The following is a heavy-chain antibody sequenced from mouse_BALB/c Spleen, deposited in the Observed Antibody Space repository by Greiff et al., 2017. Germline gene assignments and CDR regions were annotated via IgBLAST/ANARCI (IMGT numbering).Heavy chain of an antibody. Sequence: VQRVESGPGLVAPSQSLSITCTVSGFSLTSYGVHWVRQPPGKGLEWLGVIRAGGSTNYNSALMSRLSISKDNYKSQGFLKMNRPQTDATAMYYCDREDYRSWCAYWGQGTLVTVSA. CDR1: GFSLTSYG. CDR2: IRAGGST. V-gene: IGHV2-9*02. CDR3: DREDYRSWCAY. J-gene: IGHJ3*01. D-gene: IGHD2-12*01.